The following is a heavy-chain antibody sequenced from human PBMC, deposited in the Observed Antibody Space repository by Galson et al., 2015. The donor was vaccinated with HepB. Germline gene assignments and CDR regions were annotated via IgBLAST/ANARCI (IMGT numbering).Heavy chain of an antibody. J-gene: IGHJ6*02. V-gene: IGHV3-74*01. CDR1: GFTFSSNW. CDR2: IISDGTGT. Sequence: SLRLSCAASGFTFSSNWMHWVRQAPGKGLVWVSRIISDGTGTNYADFGKGRFTVSRDNAKNTLYLQMNSLRTEDTAVYYCARGRYYGLDVWGQGTTVTVSS. CDR3: ARGRYYGLDV.